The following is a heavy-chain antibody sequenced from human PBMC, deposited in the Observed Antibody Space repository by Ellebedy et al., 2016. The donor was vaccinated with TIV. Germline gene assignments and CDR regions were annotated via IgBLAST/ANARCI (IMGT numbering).Heavy chain of an antibody. Sequence: PGGSLSLSCAASGFTVSSSFMSWVRQAPGKGLEWVSVIYTDGGTNYTDSVLGRFDISRDSSKNTLYLQMNSLRADDTAVYYCARDPRGGGDYGDNWFDPWGQGTLVTVSS. V-gene: IGHV3-66*01. D-gene: IGHD4-17*01. CDR3: ARDPRGGGDYGDNWFDP. CDR1: GFTVSSSF. J-gene: IGHJ5*02. CDR2: IYTDGGT.